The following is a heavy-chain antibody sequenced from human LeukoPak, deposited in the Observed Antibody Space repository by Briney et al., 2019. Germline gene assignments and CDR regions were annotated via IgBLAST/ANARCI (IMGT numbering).Heavy chain of an antibody. D-gene: IGHD4-11*01. Sequence: GGSLRLSCAASGFTFSSYSMNWVRQAPGKGLEWVSSISGSSSYIYYADSVKGRFTISRDNAKNSLYLQMNSLRAEDTAVYYCARDSADTVTVDYWGQGTLVTVSS. CDR3: ARDSADTVTVDY. J-gene: IGHJ4*02. CDR2: ISGSSSYI. V-gene: IGHV3-21*01. CDR1: GFTFSSYS.